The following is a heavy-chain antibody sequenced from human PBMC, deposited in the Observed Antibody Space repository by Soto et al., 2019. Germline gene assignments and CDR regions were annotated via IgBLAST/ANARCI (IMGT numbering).Heavy chain of an antibody. D-gene: IGHD2-15*01. CDR2: LYITDGT. CDR3: ATWLLREHAFDI. Sequence: GGSLRLSCAASGFNVNCKKYITWVRQAPGKGLEWVSALYITDGTYYADSVKGRFTVSIDSSKNTVFLQMNNISPEDTAVYYCATWLLREHAFDIWGLGTMVTVSS. J-gene: IGHJ3*02. V-gene: IGHV3-53*01. CDR1: GFNVNCKKY.